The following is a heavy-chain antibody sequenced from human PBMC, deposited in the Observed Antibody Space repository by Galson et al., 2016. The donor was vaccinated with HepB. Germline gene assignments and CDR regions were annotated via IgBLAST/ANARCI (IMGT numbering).Heavy chain of an antibody. J-gene: IGHJ3*02. D-gene: IGHD2-15*01. CDR3: AHTVAALGGFDI. Sequence: PALVKPTQTLTLTCSFSGFSISSSGVGVGWIRQPPGKALEWLAVIYWDDDKRYSPSLKSRLTITEDTSNNQVVLTMTNMNPVDTGTYYCAHTVAALGGFDIWGQGTMVAVSS. CDR1: GFSISSSGVG. V-gene: IGHV2-5*02. CDR2: IYWDDDK.